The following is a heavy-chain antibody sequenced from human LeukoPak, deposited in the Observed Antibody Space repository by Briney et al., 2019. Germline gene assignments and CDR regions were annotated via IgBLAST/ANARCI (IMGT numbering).Heavy chain of an antibody. D-gene: IGHD5-24*01. CDR3: ARGDLEMATINFDY. V-gene: IGHV4-34*01. CDR1: GFTFSSYG. CDR2: INHSGST. J-gene: IGHJ4*02. Sequence: LRLSCAASGFTFSSYGMHWVRQPPGKGLEWIGEINHSGSTNYNPSLKSRVTISVDTSKNQFSLKLSSVTAADTAVYYCARGDLEMATINFDYWGQGTLVTVSS.